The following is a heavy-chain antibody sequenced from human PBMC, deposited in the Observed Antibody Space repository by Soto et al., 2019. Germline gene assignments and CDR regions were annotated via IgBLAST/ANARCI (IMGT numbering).Heavy chain of an antibody. CDR3: TTDSEYNNSPPYYYGMDV. J-gene: IGHJ6*02. CDR2: IKSKTDGGTT. V-gene: IGHV3-15*07. Sequence: EVQLVESGGGLVKPGGSLRLSCAASGFTFSNAWMNWVRQAPGKGLEWVGRIKSKTDGGTTDYAAPVKGRFTISRVDSKNTLYLQMNSLKTEDTAVYYCTTDSEYNNSPPYYYGMDVWGQGTTVTVSS. CDR1: GFTFSNAW. D-gene: IGHD1-1*01.